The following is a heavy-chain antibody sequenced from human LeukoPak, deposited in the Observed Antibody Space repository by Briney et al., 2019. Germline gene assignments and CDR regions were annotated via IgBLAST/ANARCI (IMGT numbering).Heavy chain of an antibody. Sequence: GGSLRLSCAASGFTFSTYSMNWVRQAPGKGLEWVSSISSSSSYIYYADSVKGRFTISRDNAKNSLYLQMNSLRAEDTAVYYCVRIKTTVTTYDYWGRGTLVTVSS. CDR3: VRIKTTVTTYDY. CDR2: ISSSSSYI. V-gene: IGHV3-21*01. D-gene: IGHD4-17*01. J-gene: IGHJ4*02. CDR1: GFTFSTYS.